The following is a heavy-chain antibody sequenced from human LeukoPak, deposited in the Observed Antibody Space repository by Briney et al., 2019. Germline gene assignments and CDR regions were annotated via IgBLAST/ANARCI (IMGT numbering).Heavy chain of an antibody. Sequence: GGSLRLSCAASGFTFSTYAMSWVRQAPGKGLEWVSGISGSGASTYYADSVKGRFTISRDNAKNSLYLQMNSLRAEDTAVYYCARDQYYGSGSYYNEGGKFDYWGQGTLVTVSS. CDR1: GFTFSTYA. V-gene: IGHV3-23*01. CDR3: ARDQYYGSGSYYNEGGKFDY. J-gene: IGHJ4*02. D-gene: IGHD3-10*01. CDR2: ISGSGAST.